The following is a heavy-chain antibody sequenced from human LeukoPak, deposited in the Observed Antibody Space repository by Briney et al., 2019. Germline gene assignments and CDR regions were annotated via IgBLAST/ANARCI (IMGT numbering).Heavy chain of an antibody. CDR2: ISDSGGRT. V-gene: IGHV3-23*01. J-gene: IGHJ4*02. CDR1: GITLSNYG. Sequence: GGSLRLSCAVSGITLSNYGMSWVRQAPGKGLEWVAGISDSGGRTNYADSVKGRFTISRDNSENTPYLQMNSLRAEGTAVYYCARDRLRSSSRYFDYWGQGTLVTVSS. D-gene: IGHD6-13*01. CDR3: ARDRLRSSSRYFDY.